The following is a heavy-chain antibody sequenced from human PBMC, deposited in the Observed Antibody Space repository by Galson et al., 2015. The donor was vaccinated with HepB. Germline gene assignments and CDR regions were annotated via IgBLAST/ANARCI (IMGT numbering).Heavy chain of an antibody. CDR1: KYTFTDYF. CDR2: INPNSGGT. J-gene: IGHJ4*02. V-gene: IGHV1-2*02. Sequence: SVKVSCKAYKYTFTDYFMHWVRQAPGQGPEWMGWINPNSGGTNYAQKFQGRVTMTRDTSISTAYMELSRLTFDDTAVYYCTRDYNLNTDTSGTDYWGQGTLVTVSS. CDR3: TRDYNLNTDTSGTDY. D-gene: IGHD3-22*01.